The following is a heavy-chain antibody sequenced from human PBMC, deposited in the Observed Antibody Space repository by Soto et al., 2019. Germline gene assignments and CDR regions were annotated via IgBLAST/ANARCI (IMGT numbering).Heavy chain of an antibody. V-gene: IGHV3-23*01. CDR3: AKARGSTTPAPGSY. D-gene: IGHD2-2*01. J-gene: IGHJ4*02. Sequence: GGSLRLSCTASGFTFSNYSMSWVRQAPGKGLEWVSVISGSGGSTYYADSVKGRFTISRDNSKNTLYLQMNSLRAEDTAVYYCAKARGSTTPAPGSYWGQGTLVTVSS. CDR2: ISGSGGST. CDR1: GFTFSNYS.